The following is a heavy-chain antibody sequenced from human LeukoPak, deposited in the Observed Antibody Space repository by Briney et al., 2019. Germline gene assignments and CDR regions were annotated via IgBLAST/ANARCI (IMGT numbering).Heavy chain of an antibody. Sequence: GGSLRLSCAASGFTFSSYSMNWVRQAPGKGLEWVSSISSSSSTIYYADSVKGQFTISRDNAKNSLYLQMNSLRAEDTAVYYCARVFFKLGEPLDYWGQGTLVTVSS. J-gene: IGHJ4*02. V-gene: IGHV3-48*01. CDR1: GFTFSSYS. CDR3: ARVFFKLGEPLDY. CDR2: ISSSSSTI. D-gene: IGHD1-14*01.